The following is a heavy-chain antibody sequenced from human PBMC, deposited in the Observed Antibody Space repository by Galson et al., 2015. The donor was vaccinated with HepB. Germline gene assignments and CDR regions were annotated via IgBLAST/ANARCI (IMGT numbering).Heavy chain of an antibody. CDR2: ISSGGVSS. V-gene: IGHV3-48*04. J-gene: IGHJ1*01. CDR1: GFTFSTYR. CDR3: ARSGIAGGTSHHFQH. D-gene: IGHD1-26*01. Sequence: SLRLSCAASGFTFSTYRMNWVRQAPGKGLEWVALISSGGVSSYYADSVKGLFTISRDNAKNSLFLQMNSLRAEDTAVYYCARSGIAGGTSHHFQHWGLGTLVIVSS.